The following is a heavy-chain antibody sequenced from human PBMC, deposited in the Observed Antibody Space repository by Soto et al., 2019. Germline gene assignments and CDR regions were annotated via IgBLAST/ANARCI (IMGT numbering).Heavy chain of an antibody. J-gene: IGHJ4*02. CDR2: VYPGDSDT. Sequence: GESLKISCKASGYSFSNYWIGWVRQMPGKGLEWMGIVYPGDSDTRYSPSFQGQVSMSADKSITTAYLQWSSLRASDTAMYYCARQKFCSDGSCSSVDFDFWGQGTLVTVSS. D-gene: IGHD2-15*01. CDR1: GYSFSNYW. CDR3: ARQKFCSDGSCSSVDFDF. V-gene: IGHV5-51*01.